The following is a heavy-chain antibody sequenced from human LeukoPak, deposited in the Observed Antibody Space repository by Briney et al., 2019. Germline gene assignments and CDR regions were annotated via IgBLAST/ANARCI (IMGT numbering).Heavy chain of an antibody. Sequence: GGSLRLSCAASGFTFDDYAMHWVRQAPGKGLEWVSLISGDGGSTYYADSVKGRFTISRDNSKNSLYLQMNSLRTEDTALYYCAKDLGQDTAMVNFDYWGQGTLVTVSS. D-gene: IGHD5-18*01. CDR2: ISGDGGST. CDR3: AKDLGQDTAMVNFDY. J-gene: IGHJ4*02. V-gene: IGHV3-43*02. CDR1: GFTFDDYA.